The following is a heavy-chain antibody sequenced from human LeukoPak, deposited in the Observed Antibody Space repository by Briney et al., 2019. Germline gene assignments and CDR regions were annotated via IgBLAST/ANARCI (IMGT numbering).Heavy chain of an antibody. D-gene: IGHD3-9*01. CDR1: GGSFSGYY. V-gene: IGHV4-34*01. Sequence: SETLSLTCAVYGGSFSGYYWSWIRQPPGKGLEWIGEINHSGSTNYNPSLKSRVTISVDTSKNQFSLKLSSVTAADTAVYYCARGRVENVLRYFDRLYYYMDVWGKGTTVTVSS. J-gene: IGHJ6*03. CDR2: INHSGST. CDR3: ARGRVENVLRYFDRLYYYMDV.